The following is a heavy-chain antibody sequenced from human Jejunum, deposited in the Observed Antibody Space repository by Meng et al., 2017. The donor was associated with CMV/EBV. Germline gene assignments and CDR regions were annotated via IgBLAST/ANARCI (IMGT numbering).Heavy chain of an antibody. V-gene: IGHV1-69*10. D-gene: IGHD3-22*01. CDR3: AQEHSSGYYYYSY. J-gene: IGHJ4*02. Sequence: CKGSGGTFSTSAVSWVRQAPGQGLEWMGGIIPFLTITNYAQKFQGRVTITADKSTSTAYMELSNLRSEDTAVYYCAQEHSSGYYYYSYWGQGTLVTVSS. CDR1: GGTFSTSA. CDR2: IIPFLTIT.